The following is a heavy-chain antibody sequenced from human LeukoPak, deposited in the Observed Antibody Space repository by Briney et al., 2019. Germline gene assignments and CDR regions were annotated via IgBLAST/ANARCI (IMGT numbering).Heavy chain of an antibody. CDR1: GYTFTSYY. CDR2: INPSGGST. J-gene: IGHJ5*02. D-gene: IGHD6-19*01. Sequence: GASVKLSRKASGYTFTSYYMHWVRQAPGQGLEWKGLINPSGGSTSYAQKFQGRVTMTRDTSTSTVYMELSSLRSEDTAVYYCARDQQPGYSSGHWFDPWGQGTLVTVSS. V-gene: IGHV1-46*01. CDR3: ARDQQPGYSSGHWFDP.